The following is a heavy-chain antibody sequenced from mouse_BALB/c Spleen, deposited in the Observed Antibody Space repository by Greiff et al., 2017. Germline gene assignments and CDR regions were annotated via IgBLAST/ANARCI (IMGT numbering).Heavy chain of an antibody. CDR2: IDPENGDT. CDR3: NALYYGSDY. D-gene: IGHD1-2*01. Sequence: VQLQQSGAELVRSGASVKLSCTASGFNIKDYYMHWVKQRPEQGLEWIGWIDPENGDTEYAPKFQGKATMTADTSSNTAYLQLSSLTSEDTAVYYCNALYYGSDYWGQGTTLTVSS. V-gene: IGHV14-4*02. CDR1: GFNIKDYY. J-gene: IGHJ2*01.